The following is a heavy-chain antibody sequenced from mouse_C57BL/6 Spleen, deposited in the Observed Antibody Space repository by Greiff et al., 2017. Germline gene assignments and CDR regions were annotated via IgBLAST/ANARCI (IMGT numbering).Heavy chain of an antibody. CDR2: INPSTGGT. J-gene: IGHJ4*01. V-gene: IGHV1-42*01. CDR1: GYSFTCYY. Sequence: VQLKESGPELVKPGASVKISCKASGYSFTCYYMNWVKQSPEKSLEWIGEINPSTGGTTYNQKFKAKATLTVDKSSSTAYMQLKSLTSEDSAVYYCAFITTVVGAMDYWGQGTSVTVSS. CDR3: AFITTVVGAMDY. D-gene: IGHD1-1*01.